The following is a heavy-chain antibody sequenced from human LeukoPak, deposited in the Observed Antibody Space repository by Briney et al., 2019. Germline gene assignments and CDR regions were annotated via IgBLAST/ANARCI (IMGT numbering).Heavy chain of an antibody. D-gene: IGHD3-22*01. CDR3: ARSYYCDSSGTYAFDI. J-gene: IGHJ3*02. CDR1: GFTFSSYE. V-gene: IGHV3-48*03. Sequence: GGSLRLSCAASGFTFSSYEMNWVRQAPGKGLEWVSYISSSGSTIYYADSVKGRFTISRDNAKNSLYLQMNSLRAEDTAVYYCARSYYCDSSGTYAFDIWGQGTMVTVSS. CDR2: ISSSGSTI.